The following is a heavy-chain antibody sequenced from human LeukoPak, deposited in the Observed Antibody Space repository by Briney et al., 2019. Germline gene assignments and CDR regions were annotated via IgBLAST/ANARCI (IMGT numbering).Heavy chain of an antibody. CDR2: IYSGGTT. D-gene: IGHD3-3*02. CDR3: SKGVLADI. Sequence: GGSLRLSCAASGFTVSSNYMGWVRQAPGKGLEWVSVIYSGGTTYYADSVKGRFTISRDNSNNTLYLQMNSLRAEDTAVYYCSKGVLADIWGQGTMVTVPS. J-gene: IGHJ3*02. CDR1: GFTVSSNY. V-gene: IGHV3-53*01.